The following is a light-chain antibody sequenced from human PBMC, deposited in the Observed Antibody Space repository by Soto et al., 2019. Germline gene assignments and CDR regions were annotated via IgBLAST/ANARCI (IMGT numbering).Light chain of an antibody. Sequence: EIVMTQSPATLSVSPGERATLSCRASQSVSSNLAWYQQKPGQAPRLLIHDASSRATGIPDRFSGSGPGTDFTLTISRPEPEDFAVYYCQQYGGSPRTFGQGTKVDIK. CDR2: DAS. J-gene: IGKJ1*01. CDR3: QQYGGSPRT. CDR1: QSVSSN. V-gene: IGKV3-20*01.